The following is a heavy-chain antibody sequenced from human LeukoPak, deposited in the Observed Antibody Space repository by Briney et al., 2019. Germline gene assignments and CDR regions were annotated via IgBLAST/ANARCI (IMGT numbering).Heavy chain of an antibody. J-gene: IGHJ4*02. Sequence: PGRSLRLSCAASGFTFSSYAMHWVRQAPGKGLEWVAVISYDGSNKYYADSVKGRCTISRDNSKNTLSLQMNTLRAEDTAVYYCAKENPVGGTNYFDYWGQGTLVTVSS. CDR2: ISYDGSNK. CDR3: AKENPVGGTNYFDY. D-gene: IGHD1-26*01. V-gene: IGHV3-30-3*01. CDR1: GFTFSSYA.